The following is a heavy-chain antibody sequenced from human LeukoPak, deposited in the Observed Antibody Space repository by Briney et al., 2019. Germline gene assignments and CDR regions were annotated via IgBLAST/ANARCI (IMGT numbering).Heavy chain of an antibody. CDR3: ARDRGWGFDY. D-gene: IGHD6-19*01. CDR2: ISSSSSYI. J-gene: IGHJ4*02. Sequence: GGSLRLSCAASGFTFDDHGMNWVRQAPGKGLEWVSSISSSSSYIYYADSVKGRFTISRDNAKNSLYLQMNSLRAEDTAVYYCARDRGWGFDYWGQGTLVTVSS. CDR1: GFTFDDHG. V-gene: IGHV3-21*01.